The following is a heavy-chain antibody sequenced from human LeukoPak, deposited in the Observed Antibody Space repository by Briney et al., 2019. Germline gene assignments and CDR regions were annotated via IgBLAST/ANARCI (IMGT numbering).Heavy chain of an antibody. D-gene: IGHD5-24*01. J-gene: IGHJ3*02. CDR2: IYPGDSET. CDR1: GHSFTTYW. V-gene: IGHV5-51*01. CDR3: TRSPRDGYHDAFDI. Sequence: GESLHFSNQRPGHSFTTYWIAWVREVPGKGLEWIGIIYPGDSETRYSPSFQGQVTISADKSITTAYLQWGSLKASDTAMYYCTRSPRDGYHDAFDIWGQGTVVTVSS.